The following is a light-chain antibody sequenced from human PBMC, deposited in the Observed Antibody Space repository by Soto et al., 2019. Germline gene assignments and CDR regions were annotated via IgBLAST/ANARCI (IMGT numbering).Light chain of an antibody. CDR3: QQYCSSYT. J-gene: IGKJ2*01. CDR2: GAS. V-gene: IGKV3-20*01. CDR1: QSVSSSY. Sequence: EIVLTQSTGTLSLSPGERDTLSCRASQSVSSSYLAWYQQKPGQAPRLLIYGASSRATGIPDRFRGSGSGTDFSLTISRLEPEDFAVYYCQQYCSSYTFGQGTKLEIK.